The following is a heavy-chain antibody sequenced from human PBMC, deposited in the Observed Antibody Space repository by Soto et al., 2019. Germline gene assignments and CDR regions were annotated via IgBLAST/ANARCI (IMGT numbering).Heavy chain of an antibody. CDR2: ISYDGSNK. D-gene: IGHD5-18*01. Sequence: QVQLVESGGGVVQPGRSLRLSCAASGFTFSSYGMHWVRQAPGKGLEWVAVISYDGSNKYYADSVKGRFTISRDNSKNTLYLQMNSLRAEDTAVYYCAKAGGYGSLGQTRYGMDVWGQGTTVTVSS. CDR3: AKAGGYGSLGQTRYGMDV. V-gene: IGHV3-30*18. CDR1: GFTFSSYG. J-gene: IGHJ6*02.